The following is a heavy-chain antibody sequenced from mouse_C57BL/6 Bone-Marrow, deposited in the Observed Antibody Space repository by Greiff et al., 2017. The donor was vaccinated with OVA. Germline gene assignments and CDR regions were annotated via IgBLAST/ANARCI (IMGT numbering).Heavy chain of an antibody. D-gene: IGHD2-4*01. CDR2: IGPGSGST. V-gene: IGHV1-77*01. CDR1: GYTFTDYY. Sequence: QVQLQQSGAELVKPGASVKISCKASGYTFTDYYINWVKQRPGQGLEWIGKIGPGSGSTYYNEKFKGKATLTADKSSSTAYMQLSSLTSEDSAVYFCARYPSYYDYDRWYFDVWGTGTTVTVSS. CDR3: ARYPSYYDYDRWYFDV. J-gene: IGHJ1*03.